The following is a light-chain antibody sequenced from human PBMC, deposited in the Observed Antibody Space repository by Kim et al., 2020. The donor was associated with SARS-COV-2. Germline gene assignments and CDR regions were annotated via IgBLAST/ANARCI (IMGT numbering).Light chain of an antibody. CDR1: QGISSA. CDR2: DVS. J-gene: IGKJ4*01. CDR3: QQYSSYPLT. Sequence: AIQLTQSPSSLSASVGDRVTITCRASQGISSALAWYQQKPGKGPKLLIYDVSTLESGVPSRFSGSGSGTDCTLTISSLQPEDFATYFCQQYSSYPLTFGGGTKVDNK. V-gene: IGKV1-13*02.